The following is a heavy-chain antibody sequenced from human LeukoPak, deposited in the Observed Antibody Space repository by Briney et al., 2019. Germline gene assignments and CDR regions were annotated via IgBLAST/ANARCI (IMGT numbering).Heavy chain of an antibody. CDR2: ISSSGGST. D-gene: IGHD3-22*01. J-gene: IGHJ4*02. CDR1: GFTFSSYA. CDR3: AKDQAEYYYDSSGSWLY. V-gene: IGHV3-23*01. Sequence: GGSLRLSCAASGFTFSSYAMSWVRHAPGKGLEWVSAISSSGGSTYYADSVKGRFTISRDNSKNTLYLQMNSLRAEDTAVYYCAKDQAEYYYDSSGSWLYWGQGNLVIVS.